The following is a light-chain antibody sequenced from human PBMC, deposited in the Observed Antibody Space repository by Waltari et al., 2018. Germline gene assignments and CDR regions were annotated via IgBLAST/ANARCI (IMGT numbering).Light chain of an antibody. CDR3: QTCDTTVLI. CDR2: KDN. CDR1: RRSITGDF. V-gene: IGLV6-57*04. Sequence: NFVLTQPHSVSGSPGRTVTISCTRSRRSITGDFVHWYRLHPGSAPTTLIYKDNQRPSWVPVWFSGSIDTSSNSASLTISGLTTEDEADYYCQTCDTTVLIFGGGTQLTVL. J-gene: IGLJ2*01.